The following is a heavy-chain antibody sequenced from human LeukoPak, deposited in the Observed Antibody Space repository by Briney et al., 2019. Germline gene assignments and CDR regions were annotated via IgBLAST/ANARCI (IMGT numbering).Heavy chain of an antibody. Sequence: SQTLSLTCAVSGGSISSYYWSWIRQPPGKGLEWIGYIYYSGSTNNTPSLKSRVTISVDTSKNQFSLKLTSVTASDTAVYYCARSGRGSSAGFDYWGQGTLVTVYS. J-gene: IGHJ4*02. CDR2: IYYSGST. V-gene: IGHV4-59*01. CDR1: GGSISSYY. D-gene: IGHD3-10*01. CDR3: ARSGRGSSAGFDY.